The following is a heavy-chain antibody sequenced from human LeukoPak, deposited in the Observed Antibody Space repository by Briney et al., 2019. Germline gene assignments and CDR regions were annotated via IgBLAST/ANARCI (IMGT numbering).Heavy chain of an antibody. D-gene: IGHD6-13*01. Sequence: GGSLRLSCAASGFTFSSYWMSWVRQAPGKGLEWVANIKQDGSEKDYVDSVKGRFTISRDNAKNSLYLQMNSLRAEDTAVYYCARRVTGYSSSWSASILSTAFDIWGQGTMVTVSS. CDR2: IKQDGSEK. CDR1: GFTFSSYW. V-gene: IGHV3-7*01. CDR3: ARRVTGYSSSWSASILSTAFDI. J-gene: IGHJ3*02.